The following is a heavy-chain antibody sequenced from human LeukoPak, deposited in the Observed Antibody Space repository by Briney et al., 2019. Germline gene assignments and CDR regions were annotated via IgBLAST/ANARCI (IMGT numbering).Heavy chain of an antibody. Sequence: KAGGSLRLSCAASGFTFSNAWMSWVRQAPGKGLEWVWRIKSKTDGGTTDYAAPVKRRFTISRDYTKNTLHLQMNSLKTEDTAVYYCPTDPLLRITFGGVIAIDYWGQGTLVTVSS. CDR2: IKSKTDGGTT. CDR3: PTDPLLRITFGGVIAIDY. CDR1: GFTFSNAW. V-gene: IGHV3-15*01. D-gene: IGHD3-16*02. J-gene: IGHJ4*02.